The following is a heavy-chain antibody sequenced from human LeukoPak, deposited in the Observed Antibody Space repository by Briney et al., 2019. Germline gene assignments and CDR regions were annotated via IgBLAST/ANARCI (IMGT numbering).Heavy chain of an antibody. V-gene: IGHV3-7*03. CDR2: IKQDGSEK. D-gene: IGHD3-3*01. CDR3: DRAQRDFVPAPKDYYGMDL. CDR1: GFIFSSYW. J-gene: IGHJ6*02. Sequence: GGSLRLSCAASGFIFSSYWMSWVRQAPGKGLEWVANIKQDGSEKYYVDSVKGRFTISRDNAKNSLYLQMNSLRAEGTAEYYCDRAQRDFVPAPKDYYGMDLWGQGTTVTVSS.